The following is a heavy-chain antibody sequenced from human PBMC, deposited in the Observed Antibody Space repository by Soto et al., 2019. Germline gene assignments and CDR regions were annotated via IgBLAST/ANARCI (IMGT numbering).Heavy chain of an antibody. J-gene: IGHJ4*02. D-gene: IGHD6-19*01. CDR2: IYYSGST. CDR1: ASSISSYY. V-gene: IGHV4-59*01. Sequence: SETLSLTGTVSASSISSYYWSWILQPPGKGLEWIGYIYYSGSTNYNPSLKSRVTISVDTSKNQFSLKLSSVTAADTAVYYCARDPSSGWGFDYCGQGTLVTVSS. CDR3: ARDPSSGWGFDY.